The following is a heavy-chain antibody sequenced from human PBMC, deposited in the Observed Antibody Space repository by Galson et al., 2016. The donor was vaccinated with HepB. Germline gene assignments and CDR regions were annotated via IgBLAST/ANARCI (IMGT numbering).Heavy chain of an antibody. CDR1: GFTFSSYA. J-gene: IGHJ4*02. CDR3: TRADHQFQFDY. Sequence: SLRLSCAASGFTFSSYAMHWVRQAPGKGLEWVAVIWYDGSNTYYADSVKGRFTISRDNSKNTLYLELNSLRAEDTAIYYCTRADHQFQFDYWGRGTLVIVSS. CDR2: IWYDGSNT. V-gene: IGHV3-33*01. D-gene: IGHD2-21*01.